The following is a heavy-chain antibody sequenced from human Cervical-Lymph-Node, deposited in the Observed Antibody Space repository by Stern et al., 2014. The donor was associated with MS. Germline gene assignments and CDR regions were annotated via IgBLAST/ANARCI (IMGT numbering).Heavy chain of an antibody. D-gene: IGHD4-17*01. CDR2: IWPDDSAT. V-gene: IGHV5-51*03. Sequence: EVQLVQSGAEVKKPGESLKISCKGSGYSFRSYWIGWVRQMPGKGLEWMGIIWPDDSATRYNPSFQGQVTISADKSISTAFLQWSSLKASDTAKYYCVRRYTIGDEDESWGQGTLVVVSS. CDR3: VRRYTIGDEDES. J-gene: IGHJ5*02. CDR1: GYSFRSYW.